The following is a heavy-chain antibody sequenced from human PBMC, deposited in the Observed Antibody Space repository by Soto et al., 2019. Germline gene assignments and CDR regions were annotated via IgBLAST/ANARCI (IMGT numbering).Heavy chain of an antibody. CDR3: SRDVVVGAKALNY. CDR1: GFTFSNYW. Sequence: PGGSLRLSCAASGFTFSNYWMTWVRQAPGKGLEWVANIKEDGSEKHYVDSVKGRFTISRDNAKNSLYLQMNSRRVEDTAVYFCSRDVVVGAKALNYWGQGAMVTVYS. J-gene: IGHJ4*02. V-gene: IGHV3-7*01. CDR2: IKEDGSEK. D-gene: IGHD2-15*01.